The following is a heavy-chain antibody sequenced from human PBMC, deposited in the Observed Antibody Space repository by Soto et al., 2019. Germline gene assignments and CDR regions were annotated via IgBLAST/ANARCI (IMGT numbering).Heavy chain of an antibody. Sequence: QVQLQESGPGLVKPSETLSLTCTVSGGSVSSGSYYWSWIRQPPGKGLEWIGYIYYSGSTNYHPSPQSRVTISVDTSKNQFSLKLSSVTAADTAVYYCARDKKVARYYGMDVWGQGTTVTVSS. CDR2: IYYSGST. CDR1: GGSVSSGSYY. D-gene: IGHD2-15*01. J-gene: IGHJ6*02. V-gene: IGHV4-61*01. CDR3: ARDKKVARYYGMDV.